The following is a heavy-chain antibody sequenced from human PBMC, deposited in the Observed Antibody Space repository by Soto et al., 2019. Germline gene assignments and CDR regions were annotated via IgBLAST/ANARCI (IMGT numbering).Heavy chain of an antibody. V-gene: IGHV3-15*07. CDR1: GFIFSHAW. J-gene: IGHJ5*02. D-gene: IGHD2-21*01. CDR3: AADLGPAYDSNNWFDP. CDR2: VKNNGGAT. Sequence: EVQLVESGGDLVKPGGSLRLSCAASGFIFSHAWFHWVRQPPGKGLGLVGRVKNNGGATDYAASVKGRFTISRDDSKDTVYLQMSSLRTEDTAIYYCAADLGPAYDSNNWFDPWGQGTLVTVSS.